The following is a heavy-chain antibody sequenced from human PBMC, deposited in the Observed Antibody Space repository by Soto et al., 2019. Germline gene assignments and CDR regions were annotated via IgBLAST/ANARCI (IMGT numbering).Heavy chain of an antibody. CDR3: ARVWFLPAASKVDNWFDP. CDR1: GYTFTSYY. CDR2: INPSGGST. Sequence: ASVKVSCKASGYTFTSYYMHWVRQAPGQGLEWMGIINPSGGSTSYAQKFQGRVTMTRDTSTSTVYMELSSLRSEDTAVYYCARVWFLPAASKVDNWFDPWGQGTLVTVSS. J-gene: IGHJ5*02. D-gene: IGHD2-2*01. V-gene: IGHV1-46*03.